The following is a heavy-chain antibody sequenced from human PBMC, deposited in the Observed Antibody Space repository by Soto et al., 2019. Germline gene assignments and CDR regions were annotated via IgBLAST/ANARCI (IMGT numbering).Heavy chain of an antibody. CDR2: IIPVFGTT. CDR1: GGLFSSFA. V-gene: IGHV1-69*01. Sequence: QVQLVQSGPEVQKVGSSVKISCRDSGGLFSSFAISWVRQAPGQGLEWLGGIIPVFGTTNYAAKFQDRVTITADESTNTAYMELSSLRSDDTAMYYCARGGGPYVWFNEFWGQGTLLTVSP. CDR3: ARGGGPYVWFNEF. J-gene: IGHJ4*02. D-gene: IGHD3-16*01.